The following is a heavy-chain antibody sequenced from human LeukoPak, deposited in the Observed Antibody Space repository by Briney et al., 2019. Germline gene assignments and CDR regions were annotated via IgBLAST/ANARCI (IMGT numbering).Heavy chain of an antibody. CDR3: ARESTRERPGC. J-gene: IGHJ4*02. CDR1: GFTLSDYW. CDR2: INQDGSDE. Sequence: GGSLRLSCAASGFTLSDYWMSWVRQAPGKGLEWVANINQDGSDENYVDSVKGRFTISRDDAKNSLYLQMSSLRAEDTAVYYCARESTRERPGCWGQGTQVTVSS. D-gene: IGHD1-1*01. V-gene: IGHV3-7*01.